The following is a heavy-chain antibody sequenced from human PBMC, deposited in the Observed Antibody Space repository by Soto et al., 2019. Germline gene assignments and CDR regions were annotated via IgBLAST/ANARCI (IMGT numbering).Heavy chain of an antibody. CDR1: PHTLNNDW. D-gene: IGHD2-2*01. Sequence: TVTSNPSPHTLNNDWFAWVRQMTGKGLEWMGIIYPGDSDTRYSPSFQGQVTISADKSISTAYLQWSSLKASDTAIYYCTRTGNFDIWGQGTTVTVSS. J-gene: IGHJ3*02. CDR2: IYPGDSDT. CDR3: TRTGNFDI. V-gene: IGHV5-51*01.